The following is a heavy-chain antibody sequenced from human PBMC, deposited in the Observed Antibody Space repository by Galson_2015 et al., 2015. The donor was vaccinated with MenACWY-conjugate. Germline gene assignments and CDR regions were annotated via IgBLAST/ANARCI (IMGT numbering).Heavy chain of an antibody. V-gene: IGHV5-51*01. D-gene: IGHD1-26*01. CDR1: GYSFTTYW. CDR2: FDLDSHT. CDR3: ARPPPGGRGMDV. J-gene: IGHJ6*02. Sequence: QSGAEEKKPGESLKVSCKATGYSFTTYWIGRERPMSVKGLEWMGLFDLDSHTRYSPSFEGQVTILEEKSITAAYLQWTSLKASDAAMYYCARPPPGGRGMDVWGQGTRVTVSS.